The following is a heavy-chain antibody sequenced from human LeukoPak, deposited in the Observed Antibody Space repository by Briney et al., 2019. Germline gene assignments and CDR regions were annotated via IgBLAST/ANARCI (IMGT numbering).Heavy chain of an antibody. CDR2: ISSSRSYM. D-gene: IGHD3-3*01. J-gene: IGHJ4*02. CDR1: GFTFSSYS. CDR3: ARESGGPGRIDY. V-gene: IGHV3-21*01. Sequence: PGGSLRLSCTASGFTFSSYSMNWVRQAPGKGLEWVSSISSSRSYMYYADSVKGRFTISRDNPKNSLYLQMNSLRAEVTAVYYCARESGGPGRIDYWGQGTLVTVSS.